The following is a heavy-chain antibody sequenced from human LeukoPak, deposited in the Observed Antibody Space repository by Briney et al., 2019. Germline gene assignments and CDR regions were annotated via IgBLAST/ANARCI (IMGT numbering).Heavy chain of an antibody. CDR1: GGSISSSSYY. CDR2: INHSGST. CDR3: ARRGKRYYYGSGSNDY. Sequence: SETLSLTCTVSGGSISSSSYYWGWIRQPPGKGLEWIGEINHSGSTNYNPSLKSRVTISVDTSKNQFSLKLSSVTAADTAVYYCARRGKRYYYGSGSNDYWGQGTLVTVSS. D-gene: IGHD3-10*01. J-gene: IGHJ4*02. V-gene: IGHV4-39*07.